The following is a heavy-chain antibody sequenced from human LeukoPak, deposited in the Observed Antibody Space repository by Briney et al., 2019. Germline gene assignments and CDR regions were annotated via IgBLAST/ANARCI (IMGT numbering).Heavy chain of an antibody. CDR1: GGSFSSYY. J-gene: IGHJ6*03. V-gene: IGHV4-34*01. CDR3: ARVVGVVIRYYYYYIDV. CDR2: INHSGST. D-gene: IGHD3-3*01. Sequence: SETLSLTCAVSGGSFSSYYWSWIRQPPGQGLEWMGEINHSGSTNYNPSLKSRVTISVDTSKNQFSLKLSSVTAADTAVYYCARVVGVVIRYYYYYIDVWGKGTPVTVSS.